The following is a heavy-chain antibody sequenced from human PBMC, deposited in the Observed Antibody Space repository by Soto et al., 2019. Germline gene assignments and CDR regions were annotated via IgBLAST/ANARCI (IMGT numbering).Heavy chain of an antibody. CDR3: ARSRLGPATIFWDFDY. D-gene: IGHD3-3*01. CDR2: ISAYNGNT. Sequence: GASVKVSCKASGYTFTSYGISWVRQAPGQGLEWMGWISAYNGNTNYAQKLQGRVTMTTDTSTSTAYMELRSLRSDDTAVYYCARSRLGPATIFWDFDYWGQGTLVTVSS. CDR1: GYTFTSYG. J-gene: IGHJ4*02. V-gene: IGHV1-18*01.